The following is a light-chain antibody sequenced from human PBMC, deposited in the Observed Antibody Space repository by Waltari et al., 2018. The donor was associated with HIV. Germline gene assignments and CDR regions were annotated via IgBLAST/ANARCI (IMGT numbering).Light chain of an antibody. Sequence: QSALTQPPSASGSPGQSVTISCTGTSSDVGAYNYVSWFQQHPGKAPKLMIYDVTKRPSGVPDRFAGSKSGNTASLTGAGLQAEDEADYYCASQAGSKDVFGGGTRLTVL. CDR2: DVT. V-gene: IGLV2-8*01. CDR3: ASQAGSKDV. J-gene: IGLJ2*01. CDR1: SSDVGAYNY.